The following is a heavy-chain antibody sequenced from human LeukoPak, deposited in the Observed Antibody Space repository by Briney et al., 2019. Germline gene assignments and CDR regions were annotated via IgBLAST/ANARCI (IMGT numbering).Heavy chain of an antibody. CDR3: ARRGRNSSGWQDYL. V-gene: IGHV4-59*01. CDR1: GGSISRYF. D-gene: IGHD6-25*01. Sequence: TSETLSLTCTVSGGSISRYFWIWIRQPPGKGLEWIANIYHTGSTNYNPSLSSRVTISIDTAKNQFSLKLTSVTAADTAVYYCARRGRNSSGWQDYLWGQGTLVTVSS. J-gene: IGHJ4*02. CDR2: IYHTGST.